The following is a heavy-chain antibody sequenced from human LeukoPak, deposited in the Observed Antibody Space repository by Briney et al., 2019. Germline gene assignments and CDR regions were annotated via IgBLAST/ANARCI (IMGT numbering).Heavy chain of an antibody. CDR1: GYTFTVKF. V-gene: IGHV1-2*02. D-gene: IGHD6-19*01. J-gene: IGHJ6*03. Sequence: GASVKVSCKASGYTFTVKFLHWLRQAPGQGLEWMGGIEPNSGGAVYAQKFQGRVTITTDESTSTAYTELSSLRSEDTAVYYCARDGVWRSGWEVSYYYYYMDVWGKGTTVTVSS. CDR2: IEPNSGGA. CDR3: ARDGVWRSGWEVSYYYYYMDV.